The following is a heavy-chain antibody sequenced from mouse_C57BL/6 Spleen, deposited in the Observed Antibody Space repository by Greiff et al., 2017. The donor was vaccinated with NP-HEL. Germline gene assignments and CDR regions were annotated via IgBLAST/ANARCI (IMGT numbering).Heavy chain of an antibody. CDR1: GFSLTSYA. J-gene: IGHJ2*01. D-gene: IGHD2-4*01. CDR2: IWTGGGT. V-gene: IGHV2-9-1*01. Sequence: VQLQESGPGLVAPSQSLSITCTVSGFSLTSYAISWVRQPPGKGLEWLGVIWTGGGTNYNSALKSRLSISKDNSKSQVFLKMNSLQTDDTARYYCARNGGYDYGEYFDYWGQGTTLTVSS. CDR3: ARNGGYDYGEYFDY.